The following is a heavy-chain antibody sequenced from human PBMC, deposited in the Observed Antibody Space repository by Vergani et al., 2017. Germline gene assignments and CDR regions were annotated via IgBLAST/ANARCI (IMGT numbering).Heavy chain of an antibody. V-gene: IGHV3-48*01. CDR3: VRDPDYSTFDS. J-gene: IGHJ4*02. CDR2: IGVSDNSI. D-gene: IGHD4-11*01. CDR1: GFTFSAYS. Sequence: DVRLVESGGGVVQPGGSLRLSCAASGFTFSAYSMNWVRQTPGKGLEWISYIGVSDNSIYYADSVMGRFAISRDNARNLLLLQMNSLRADDSALYFCVRDPDYSTFDSWGQGTLVTVS.